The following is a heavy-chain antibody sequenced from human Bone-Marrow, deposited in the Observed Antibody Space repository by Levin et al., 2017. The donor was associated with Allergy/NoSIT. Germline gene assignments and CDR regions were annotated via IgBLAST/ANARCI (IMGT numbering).Heavy chain of an antibody. J-gene: IGHJ4*02. CDR3: ARGSYSPTY. CDR1: GFTFSSYS. CDR2: IKQDGSEQ. V-gene: IGHV3-7*01. D-gene: IGHD4-11*01. Sequence: GESLKISCAASGFTFSSYSMNWVRQAPGKGLEWVANIKQDGSEQYYVDSVKGRFTISRDNAKNSLYLQINSLRAEDTAVYYCARGSYSPTYWGQGTLVTVSS.